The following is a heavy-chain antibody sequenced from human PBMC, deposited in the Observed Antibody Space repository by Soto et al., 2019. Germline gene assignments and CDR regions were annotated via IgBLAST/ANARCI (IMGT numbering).Heavy chain of an antibody. CDR2: INKDGSQT. D-gene: IGHD6-25*01. CDR1: GFTFSNYW. J-gene: IGHJ4*02. V-gene: IGHV3-7*01. CDR3: VKEIAAAQ. Sequence: EVQLVESGGALVQPGGSLRLTCATSGFTFSNYWMTWVRQAPGKGLEWMANINKDGSQTSFVDSVKGRFTIFRDNAKSSLYLQMNSLRGEDTAKYYCVKEIAAAQWGQGTLVTVSS.